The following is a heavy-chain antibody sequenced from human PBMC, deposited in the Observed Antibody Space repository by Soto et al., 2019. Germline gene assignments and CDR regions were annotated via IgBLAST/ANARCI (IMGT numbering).Heavy chain of an antibody. D-gene: IGHD3-22*01. CDR3: ARLYYDSSGYYTFDY. Sequence: QLQLQESGPGLVKPSETLSLTCPVSGGSISSSSYYWGWIRQPPGKGLEWIGSIYYSGSTYYNPSLKSRVTISVDTSKNQFSLKLSSVTAADTAVYYCARLYYDSSGYYTFDYWGQGTLVTVSS. CDR1: GGSISSSSYY. J-gene: IGHJ4*02. V-gene: IGHV4-39*01. CDR2: IYYSGST.